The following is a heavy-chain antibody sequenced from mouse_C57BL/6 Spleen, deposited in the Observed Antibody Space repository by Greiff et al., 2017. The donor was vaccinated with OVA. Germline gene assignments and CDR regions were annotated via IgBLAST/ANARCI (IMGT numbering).Heavy chain of an antibody. Sequence: VQLQQSGAELARPGASVKLSCKASGYTFTSYGISWVKQRTGQGLEWIGEIYPRSGNTYYNEKFKGKATLTADKSSSTAYMELRSLTSEDSAVYFCARSYGSSYVGYFDVWGTGTTVTVSS. D-gene: IGHD1-1*01. CDR3: ARSYGSSYVGYFDV. CDR2: IYPRSGNT. J-gene: IGHJ1*03. V-gene: IGHV1-81*01. CDR1: GYTFTSYG.